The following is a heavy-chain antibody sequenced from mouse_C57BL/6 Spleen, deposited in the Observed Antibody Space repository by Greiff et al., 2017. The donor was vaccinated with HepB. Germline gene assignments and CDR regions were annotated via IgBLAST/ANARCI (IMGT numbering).Heavy chain of an antibody. CDR2: IYPYNGVS. J-gene: IGHJ2*01. CDR1: GYSFTGYY. Sequence: EVQVVESGPELVKPGASVKISCKASGYSFTGYYMHWVKQSHGNILDWIGYIYPYNGVSSYNQKFKGKATLTVDKSSSTAYMELRSLTSEDSAVYYCARGAYGNSLDYWGQGTTLTVSS. D-gene: IGHD2-1*01. V-gene: IGHV1-31*01. CDR3: ARGAYGNSLDY.